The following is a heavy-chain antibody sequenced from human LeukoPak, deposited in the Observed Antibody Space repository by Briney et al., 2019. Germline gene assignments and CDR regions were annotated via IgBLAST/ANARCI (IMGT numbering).Heavy chain of an antibody. CDR3: SRSLDY. CDR1: GFPFSDYW. CDR2: IKQDGSEK. V-gene: IGHV3-7*01. Sequence: PGGSLRLSCAASGFPFSDYWMDWVRPAPGKGMEWVANIKQDGSEKYYADSVKGRFTISRDNAKNSLYLQMNSLRAEDTAVYYCSRSLDYWGQGALVTVSS. J-gene: IGHJ4*02.